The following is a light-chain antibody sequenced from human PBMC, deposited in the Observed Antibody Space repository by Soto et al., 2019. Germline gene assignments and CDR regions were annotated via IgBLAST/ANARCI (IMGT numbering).Light chain of an antibody. J-gene: IGKJ2*01. CDR2: DAS. V-gene: IGKV3-11*01. Sequence: TQSPSSFSASTGDRVTITCRASQGISSWLAWYQQKPGQAPRLLIYDASKRATGIPARFSGSGSGTDFTLTISSLEPEDFAVYYCQQRSSRPPMYTFGQGTKVDIK. CDR1: QGISSW. CDR3: QQRSSRPPMYT.